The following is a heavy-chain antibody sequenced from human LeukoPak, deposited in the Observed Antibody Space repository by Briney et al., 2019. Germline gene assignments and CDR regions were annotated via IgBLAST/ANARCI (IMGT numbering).Heavy chain of an antibody. CDR1: GFTFSSYG. CDR2: IRYDGSNK. D-gene: IGHD6-19*01. V-gene: IGHV3-30*02. J-gene: IGHJ3*02. CDR3: AKGPYSSGWYGLDAFDI. Sequence: GGSLRLSCAASGFTFSSYGMHWVRQAPGEGLEWVAFIRYDGSNKYYADSVKGRFTISRDNFKNTLYLQMNSLRAEDTAVYYCAKGPYSSGWYGLDAFDIWGQGTMVTVSS.